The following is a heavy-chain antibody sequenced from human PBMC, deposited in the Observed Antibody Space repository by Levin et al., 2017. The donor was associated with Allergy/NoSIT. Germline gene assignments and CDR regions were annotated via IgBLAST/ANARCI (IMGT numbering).Heavy chain of an antibody. J-gene: IGHJ3*02. CDR3: AKGLYFDWSRGAFDI. CDR1: GFTFDDYA. V-gene: IGHV3-9*01. Sequence: GGSLRLSCAASGFTFDDYAMHWVRQAPGKGLEWVSGISWNSGSIGYADSVKGRFTISRDNAKNSLYLQMNSLRAEDTALYYCAKGLYFDWSRGAFDIWGQGTMVTVSS. CDR2: ISWNSGSI. D-gene: IGHD3-9*01.